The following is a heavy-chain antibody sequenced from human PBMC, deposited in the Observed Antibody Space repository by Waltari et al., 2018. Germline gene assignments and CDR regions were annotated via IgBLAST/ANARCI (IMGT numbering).Heavy chain of an antibody. Sequence: QVQLVESGGGVVQPGRSLRLSCAASGFTFSTYTMHWVRQAPGKGVEGLAVTSHDESHKYYADSVKGRFTSSKDNSKNTLYLQMNSLSTEDTAMYYCARDDRDGLPDYFDFWGQGTLVTVSS. CDR3: ARDDRDGLPDYFDF. CDR1: GFTFSTYT. J-gene: IGHJ4*02. D-gene: IGHD2-8*01. V-gene: IGHV3-30*01. CDR2: TSHDESHK.